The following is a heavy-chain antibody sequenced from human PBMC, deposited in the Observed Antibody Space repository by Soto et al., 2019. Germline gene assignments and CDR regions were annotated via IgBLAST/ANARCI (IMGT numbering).Heavy chain of an antibody. Sequence: QVQMVESGGGVVQPGKSLRLSCVASGFTFRNYGMHWVCQAPGKGLEWVAAIWYDGSNEYYVDSVKGRFTISRDNSNNTVSLQMNSLRPEDTAVYYCARDSRAFWYYYYGMDVWGPGTTVTVSS. D-gene: IGHD3-3*01. CDR3: ARDSRAFWYYYYGMDV. CDR2: IWYDGSNE. V-gene: IGHV3-33*01. CDR1: GFTFRNYG. J-gene: IGHJ6*02.